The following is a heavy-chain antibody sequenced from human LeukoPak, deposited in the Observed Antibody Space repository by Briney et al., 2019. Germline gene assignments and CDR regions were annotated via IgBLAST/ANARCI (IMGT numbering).Heavy chain of an antibody. D-gene: IGHD5-18*01. CDR3: VRHYRYSFGPNFYYYVMDV. CDR2: IYSGGTT. Sequence: GGALTLSCGASEVIVRGNHRSWIRQAPGKGLEWVSVIYSGGTTYYADPVKGRFTVSRHNSNNTLYLQMNSLRTEDTAVYFCVRHYRYSFGPNFYYYVMDVWGQGTTVTVSS. J-gene: IGHJ6*02. V-gene: IGHV3-53*04. CDR1: EVIVRGNH.